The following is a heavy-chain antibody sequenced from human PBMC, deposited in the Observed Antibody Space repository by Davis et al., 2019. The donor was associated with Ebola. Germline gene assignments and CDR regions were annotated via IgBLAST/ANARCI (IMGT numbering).Heavy chain of an antibody. CDR3: ARGGFPFDY. V-gene: IGHV3-48*02. Sequence: GESLKISCAASGFTFSSYWMSWVRQAPGKGLEWVSYISSRSTSISYADSVKGRFTISRDNAKNSLYLQMNSLRDEDTAVYYCARGGFPFDYWGQGTLVTVSS. CDR2: ISSRSTSI. CDR1: GFTFSSYW. J-gene: IGHJ4*02.